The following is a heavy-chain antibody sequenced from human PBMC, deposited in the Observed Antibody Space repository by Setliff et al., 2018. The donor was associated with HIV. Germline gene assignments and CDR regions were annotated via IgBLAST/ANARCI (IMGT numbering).Heavy chain of an antibody. CDR3: ARVVATSESGYYFDY. CDR2: IYHIGST. CDR1: GGSISSHY. D-gene: IGHD3-10*01. Sequence: SETLSLTCSVSGGSISSHYWAWIRQSPGKGLEWIGEIYHIGSTNYNPSLKSRVTMSVDKSNNQFSLKLSSVTAADTAFYYCARVVATSESGYYFDYWGQGVLVTVSS. V-gene: IGHV4-59*11. J-gene: IGHJ4*02.